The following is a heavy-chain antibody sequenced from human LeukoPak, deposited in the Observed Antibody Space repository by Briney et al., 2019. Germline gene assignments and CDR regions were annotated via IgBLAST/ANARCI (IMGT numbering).Heavy chain of an antibody. D-gene: IGHD3-10*01. CDR2: ISGPGGST. CDR3: GPTLGYNYYMDV. CDR1: GFTFSNLP. Sequence: GGSLRLSCAASGFTFSNLPMSWVRQAPGKGLDWVSAISGPGGSTYYAESVKDRFTISRDNSKNTLYLQMSSLRAEDTAVYYCGPTLGYNYYMDVWGKRTTVTVSS. J-gene: IGHJ6*03. V-gene: IGHV3-23*01.